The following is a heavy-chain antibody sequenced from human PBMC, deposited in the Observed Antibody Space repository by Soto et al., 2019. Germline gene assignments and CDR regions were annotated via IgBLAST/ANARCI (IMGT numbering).Heavy chain of an antibody. D-gene: IGHD3-10*01. Sequence: PSETLSLTCTVSGGSISSYYWSWIRQPPGKGLEWIGYIYYSGSTNYNPSLKGRVTISVDTSKNQFSLKLSSVTAADTAVYYCAKIGIGSYYGMDVWGQGTTVTVSS. CDR1: GGSISSYY. CDR2: IYYSGST. CDR3: AKIGIGSYYGMDV. J-gene: IGHJ6*02. V-gene: IGHV4-59*01.